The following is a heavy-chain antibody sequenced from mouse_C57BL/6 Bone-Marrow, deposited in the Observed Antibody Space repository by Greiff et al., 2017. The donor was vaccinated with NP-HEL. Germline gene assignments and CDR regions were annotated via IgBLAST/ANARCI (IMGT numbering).Heavy chain of an antibody. CDR3: AREVRGSSPYYAMDY. CDR1: GYTFTDYY. J-gene: IGHJ4*01. CDR2: INPYNGGT. Sequence: EVQLQESGPVLVKPGASVKMSCKASGYTFTDYYMNWVKQSHGKSLEWIGVINPYNGGTSYNQKFKGKATLTVDKSSSTAYMELNSLTSEDSAVYYCAREVRGSSPYYAMDYWGQGTSVTVSS. V-gene: IGHV1-19*01. D-gene: IGHD1-1*01.